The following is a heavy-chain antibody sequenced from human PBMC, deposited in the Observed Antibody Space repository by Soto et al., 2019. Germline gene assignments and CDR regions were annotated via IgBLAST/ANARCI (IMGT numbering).Heavy chain of an antibody. Sequence: GGSLRLSCAASGFTFSSFEMNWVRQAPGKGLEWVSYINSGTTTYYADSVRGRFTISRDNAKNSLYLQMHSLRAEDTAVYYCARDNGACSTTTCYRYFDPWGQGTKVTVYS. J-gene: IGHJ5*02. CDR2: INSGTTT. D-gene: IGHD2-2*01. V-gene: IGHV3-48*03. CDR3: ARDNGACSTTTCYRYFDP. CDR1: GFTFSSFE.